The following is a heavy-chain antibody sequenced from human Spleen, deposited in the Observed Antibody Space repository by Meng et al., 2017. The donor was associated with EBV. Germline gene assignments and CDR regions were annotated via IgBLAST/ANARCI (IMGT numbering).Heavy chain of an antibody. J-gene: IGHJ5*02. CDR3: ARPFPSWQSPRLDPFGA. Sequence: QRTRREAGPGQVKPSATLSLTCTVSGDPISSFSYWGWIRQPPGRGLEWIGSVHYTGSTYYSPSLKSRVTVSVDTSKNQFSLRLTSVTAADTAVYYCARPFPSWQSPRLDPFGAWGQGTLVTVSS. CDR1: GDPISSFSY. V-gene: IGHV4-39*01. CDR2: VHYTGST. D-gene: IGHD6-19*01.